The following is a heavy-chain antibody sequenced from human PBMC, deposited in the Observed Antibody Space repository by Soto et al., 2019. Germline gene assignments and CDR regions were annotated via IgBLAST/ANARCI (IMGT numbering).Heavy chain of an antibody. D-gene: IGHD4-4*01. V-gene: IGHV3-74*03. CDR1: GFTFSSYW. Sequence: EVQLVESGGGLVQPGGYLRLSCAAYGFTFSSYWMHWVRHAPGKGLVWVSRINSDGSTTTYADSVKGRFTISRDNAKNTLFLQMNSLRAEDTAVYYCARGVGNSEGNFGSWGQGTLVTVSS. CDR2: INSDGSTT. J-gene: IGHJ4*02. CDR3: ARGVGNSEGNFGS.